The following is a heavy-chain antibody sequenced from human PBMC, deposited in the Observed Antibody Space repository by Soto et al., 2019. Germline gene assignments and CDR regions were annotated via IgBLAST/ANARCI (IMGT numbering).Heavy chain of an antibody. CDR1: GGSISSGGYY. Sequence: SETLSLTCTVSGGSISSGGYYWSWIRQHPGKGLEWIGYIYYSGSTYYNPSLKSRVTISVDTSKNQFSLKLSSVTAADTAVYYCARGSLYYYYGMDVWGQGNTVTVS. J-gene: IGHJ6*02. CDR2: IYYSGST. V-gene: IGHV4-31*03. CDR3: ARGSLYYYYGMDV.